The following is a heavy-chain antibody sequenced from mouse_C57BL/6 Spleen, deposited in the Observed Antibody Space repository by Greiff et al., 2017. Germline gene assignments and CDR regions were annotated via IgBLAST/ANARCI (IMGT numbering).Heavy chain of an antibody. J-gene: IGHJ4*01. CDR2: IYPGSGNT. V-gene: IGHV1-76*01. CDR3: ASYAMDY. CDR1: GYTFTDYY. Sequence: VKLMESGAELVRPGASVKLSCKASGYTFTDYYINWVKQRPGQGLEWIARIYPGSGNTYYNEKFKGKATLTAEKSSSTAYMQLSSLTSEDSAVYFWASYAMDYGGQGTSVTVSS.